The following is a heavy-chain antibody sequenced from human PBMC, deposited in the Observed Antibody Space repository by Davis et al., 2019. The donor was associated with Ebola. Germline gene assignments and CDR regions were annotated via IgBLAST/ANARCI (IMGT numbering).Heavy chain of an antibody. V-gene: IGHV4-34*01. Sequence: SETLSLTFAAYGWSFSGYYWSWIRQPPGKGRGWSGEINHSGSTNYNPSLKSRVTISVDTSKKQFSLKLRSVTAPDTAVYYCARARAYNWFDPLGEGTLVTVSS. CDR1: GWSFSGYY. CDR3: ARARAYNWFDP. J-gene: IGHJ5*02. CDR2: INHSGST.